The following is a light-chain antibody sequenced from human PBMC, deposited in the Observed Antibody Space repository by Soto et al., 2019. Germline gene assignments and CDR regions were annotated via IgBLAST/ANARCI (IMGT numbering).Light chain of an antibody. CDR1: QSVSSY. CDR3: QQRSNWPIT. CDR2: DAS. Sequence: EIGLTQSPATLSLSPGERATLSCRASQSVSSYLAWYQQKPGQAPRLLIYDASNRATGIPARFSGSGSGTDLTLTISSLEPEDFAVYYCQQRSNWPITFGQGTRLEIK. J-gene: IGKJ5*01. V-gene: IGKV3-11*01.